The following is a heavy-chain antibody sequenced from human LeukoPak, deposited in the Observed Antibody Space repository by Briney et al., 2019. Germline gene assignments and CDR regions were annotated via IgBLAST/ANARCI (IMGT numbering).Heavy chain of an antibody. Sequence: ASVKVSCKASGYNFGIFGISWVRQAPGQGLEWMGWISANNGNTKYAQSLQGRVTMTTDTSTSTAYMELRSLRSDDTAVYYCARVGVVVPSAWFDPWGQGTLVTVSS. CDR3: ARVGVVVPSAWFDP. D-gene: IGHD2-2*01. J-gene: IGHJ5*02. CDR2: ISANNGNT. CDR1: GYNFGIFG. V-gene: IGHV1-18*01.